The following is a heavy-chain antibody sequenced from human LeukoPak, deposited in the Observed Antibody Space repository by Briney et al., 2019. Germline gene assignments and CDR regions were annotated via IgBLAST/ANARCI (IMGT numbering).Heavy chain of an antibody. D-gene: IGHD3-22*01. V-gene: IGHV4-34*01. Sequence: SETLSLTCAVYGGSFSGYYWSWIRQPPGRGLEWIGEINHSGSTNYNPSLKSRVTISVDTSKNQFSLKLNSVTAADTAVYYCARGGIDSRDFDYWGQGTLVTVSS. J-gene: IGHJ4*02. CDR1: GGSFSGYY. CDR3: ARGGIDSRDFDY. CDR2: INHSGST.